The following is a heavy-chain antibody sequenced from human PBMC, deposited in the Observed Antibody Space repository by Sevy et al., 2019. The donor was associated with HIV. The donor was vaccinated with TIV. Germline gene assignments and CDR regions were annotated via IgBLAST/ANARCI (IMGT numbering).Heavy chain of an antibody. D-gene: IGHD3-10*01. CDR3: AKEIAYYYGSGSYPTR. Sequence: GGSLRLSCAASGFTFSSYAMSWVRQAPGKGLEWVSAISGSGGSTYYADSVKGRFTISRDNSKNTLYLQMNSLRAEDMAVYYCAKEIAYYYGSGSYPTRWGQGTLVTVSS. CDR1: GFTFSSYA. V-gene: IGHV3-23*01. J-gene: IGHJ4*02. CDR2: ISGSGGST.